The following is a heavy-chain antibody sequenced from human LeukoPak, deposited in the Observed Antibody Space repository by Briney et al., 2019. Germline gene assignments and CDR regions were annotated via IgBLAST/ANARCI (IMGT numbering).Heavy chain of an antibody. V-gene: IGHV3-23*01. J-gene: IGHJ4*02. CDR1: GFTFSNYA. CDR3: AMEYSSGSFHY. CDR2: ISGNGGST. Sequence: GGSLRLSCAASGFTFSNYAMSWVRQAPGKGLEWVSAISGNGGSTYYADSVKGRFTISRDNSKKTLYLQMNGLRAEDAAVYYCAMEYSSGSFHYWGQGTLVTVSS. D-gene: IGHD6-19*01.